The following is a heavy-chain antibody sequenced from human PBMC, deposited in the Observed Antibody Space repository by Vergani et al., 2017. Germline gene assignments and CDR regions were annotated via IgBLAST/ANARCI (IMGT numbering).Heavy chain of an antibody. D-gene: IGHD6-13*01. CDR2: ISWNSGSI. CDR3: ARSSRYSSSWYGY. CDR1: GFTFDDYA. J-gene: IGHJ4*02. V-gene: IGHV3-9*01. Sequence: EVQLVESGGGLVQPGRSLRLSCAASGFTFDDYAMHWVRQAPGKGLEWVSGISWNSGSIGYADSVKGRFTISRDNAKNSLYLQMNSLRAEDTAVYYCARSSRYSSSWYGYWGQGTLVTVSS.